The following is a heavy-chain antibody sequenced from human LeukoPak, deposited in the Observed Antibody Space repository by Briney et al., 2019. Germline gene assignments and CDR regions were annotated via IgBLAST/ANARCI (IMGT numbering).Heavy chain of an antibody. J-gene: IGHJ5*02. V-gene: IGHV3-20*01. D-gene: IGHD2-15*01. CDR1: GFTFNDYG. CDR3: RRNSCCCGRCYTCFAL. CDR2: INWSGVST. Sequence: RTGGSLRLSCAASGFTFNDYGMSWVRQAPGKGLEWVSDINWSGVSTTYADSVKGRFTISRDNAKNSFYLQMNSLRAEGMLFYHYRRNSCCCGRCYTCFALWGQGA.